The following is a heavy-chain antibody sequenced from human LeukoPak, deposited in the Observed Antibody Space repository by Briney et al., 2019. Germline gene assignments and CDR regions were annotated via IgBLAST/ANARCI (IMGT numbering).Heavy chain of an antibody. D-gene: IGHD1-26*01. V-gene: IGHV4-59*08. CDR1: GGSINSYY. CDR3: ARRLRIEGGSRRGDALDM. J-gene: IGHJ3*02. Sequence: SETLSLTCTVSGGSINSYYWTWTRQPPGKGLEWSGYIYNSGGTNYNPSLKSRVTISADTSKKQFSLRVSSVTAADTAVYYCARRLRIEGGSRRGDALDMWGQGTMVTVSS. CDR2: IYNSGGT.